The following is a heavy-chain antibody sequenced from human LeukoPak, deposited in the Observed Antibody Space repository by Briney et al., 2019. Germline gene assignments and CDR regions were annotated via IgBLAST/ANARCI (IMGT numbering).Heavy chain of an antibody. CDR1: GGSISSYY. CDR3: ASQNGPRATAEFDY. CDR2: IYYSGST. Sequence: SETLSLTCTVSGGSISSYYWSWIRQPPGKGLEWIGYIYYSGSTNYNPSLKSRVTMSVDTSKNQFSLKLSSVTAADTAVYYCASQNGPRATAEFDYWGQGTLVTVSS. D-gene: IGHD5-12*01. J-gene: IGHJ4*02. V-gene: IGHV4-59*12.